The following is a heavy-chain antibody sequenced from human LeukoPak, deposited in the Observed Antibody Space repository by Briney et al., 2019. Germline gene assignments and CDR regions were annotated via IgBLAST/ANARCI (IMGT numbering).Heavy chain of an antibody. J-gene: IGHJ4*02. CDR1: GGSSSGYS. D-gene: IGHD5-24*01. CDR3: ARTREEIDY. CDR2: INHSGST. Sequence: PSETLSLTCAVYGGSSSGYSWSWIRQFPGKGLEWIGEINHSGSTNYNPSLKSRVTISVDTSKNQFSLKLSSVTAADTAVYYCARTREEIDYWGQGTLVTVSS. V-gene: IGHV4-34*01.